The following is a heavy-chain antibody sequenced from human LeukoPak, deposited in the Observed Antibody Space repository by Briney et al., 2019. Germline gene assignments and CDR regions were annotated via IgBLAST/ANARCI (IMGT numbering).Heavy chain of an antibody. V-gene: IGHV3-15*01. J-gene: IGHJ4*02. D-gene: IGHD6-13*01. Sequence: KPGGSLRLSCAASGFTFTNAWMSWVRQAPGKGLEWVGRIKNRADGGTTDYAAPVKDRFTISRDNSKNTVYLQMNSLKTDDTAVYYCTTVSYSSNYYAYYWGQGTLVTVSS. CDR1: GFTFTNAW. CDR2: IKNRADGGTT. CDR3: TTVSYSSNYYAYY.